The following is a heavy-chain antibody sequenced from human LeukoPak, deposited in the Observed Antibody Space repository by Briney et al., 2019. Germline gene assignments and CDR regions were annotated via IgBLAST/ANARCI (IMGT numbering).Heavy chain of an antibody. CDR1: GFTFSSYS. J-gene: IGHJ4*02. CDR3: ARVLREYGY. CDR2: IGRSSSTI. D-gene: IGHD2/OR15-2a*01. V-gene: IGHV3-48*02. Sequence: GGSLRLSCAASGFTFSSYSMNWVRQAPGKGLEWVSYIGRSSSTIYYADSVKGRFTISRDNANNSVYLQMNSLRDDDTAVYYCARVLREYGYWGQGTLVTVSS.